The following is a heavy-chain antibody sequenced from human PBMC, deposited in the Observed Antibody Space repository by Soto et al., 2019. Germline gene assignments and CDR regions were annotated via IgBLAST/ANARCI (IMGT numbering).Heavy chain of an antibody. CDR3: AREGDYYESSGYFRRDAFDI. CDR2: ISSSDTTI. V-gene: IGHV3-11*01. Sequence: QVQLVESGGGWVKPGGSLRLSCAASGFTFSDYYMSWIRQAPGKGLEWISYISSSDTTIDYADAVKGRFTISRDNAKNSLSLQMNSLRAEDTAVYYCAREGDYYESSGYFRRDAFDIWGQGTMVTVSS. D-gene: IGHD3-22*01. J-gene: IGHJ3*02. CDR1: GFTFSDYY.